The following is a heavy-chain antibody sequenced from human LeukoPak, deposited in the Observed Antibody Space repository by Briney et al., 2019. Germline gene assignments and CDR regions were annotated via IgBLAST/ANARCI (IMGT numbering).Heavy chain of an antibody. Sequence: SETLSLTCAVYGGSFSGYYWSWIRQPPGKGLEWIGEINHSGSTNYNPSLKSRVTISVDTSKNQFSLKLSSVTAADTAVYYCARVRYYYDSSGYFYYYYYMDVWGKGTTVTVSS. CDR3: ARVRYYYDSSGYFYYYYYMDV. V-gene: IGHV4-34*01. CDR1: GGSFSGYY. D-gene: IGHD3-22*01. J-gene: IGHJ6*03. CDR2: INHSGST.